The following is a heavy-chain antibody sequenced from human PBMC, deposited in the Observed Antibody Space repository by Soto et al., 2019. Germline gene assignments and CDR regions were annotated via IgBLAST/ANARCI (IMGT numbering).Heavy chain of an antibody. J-gene: IGHJ5*02. D-gene: IGHD3-22*01. CDR1: GYTFTSYY. Sequence: ASVKVSCKASGYTFTSYYMHWVRQAPGQGLEWMGIINPSGGSTSYAQKFQGRVTMTRDTSTSTVYMELSSLRSDDTAVYYCARERYYYDSSGYYYVDPWGQGTLVTVSS. CDR2: INPSGGST. CDR3: ARERYYYDSSGYYYVDP. V-gene: IGHV1-46*01.